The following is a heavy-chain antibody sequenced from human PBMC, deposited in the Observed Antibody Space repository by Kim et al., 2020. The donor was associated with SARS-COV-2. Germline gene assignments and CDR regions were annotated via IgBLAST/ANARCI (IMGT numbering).Heavy chain of an antibody. CDR3: ARGGYCVSTSCRRRGDSQAYFDY. CDR2: FHYGGTT. Sequence: SETLSLTCTLSGGSVSSYYWSWIRQPPGKGLEVIAYFHYGGTTYYNPSLKSRVTISVDTSKSQVSLKLTSMTPADTAVYYCARGGYCVSTSCRRRGDSQAYFDYWGRGTLVTVSS. V-gene: IGHV4-59*02. D-gene: IGHD2-2*01. CDR1: GGSVSSYY. J-gene: IGHJ4*02.